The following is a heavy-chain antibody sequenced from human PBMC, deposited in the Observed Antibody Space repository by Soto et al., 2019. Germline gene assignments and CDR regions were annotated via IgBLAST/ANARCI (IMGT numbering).Heavy chain of an antibody. CDR1: GYTFIGYY. Sequence: ASVKVSCKTSGYTFIGYYMHWVRQAPGQGLEWMGWMNPRSGDTNYAQKFQGRVTMTRDASFTTAYMELSGLRSDDTADDTAVYYCAKSNYGGDDYFQYGLDVWGQGTTVNVSS. J-gene: IGHJ6*02. CDR3: VYYCAKSNYGGDDYFQYGLDV. D-gene: IGHD2-21*02. V-gene: IGHV1-2*02. CDR2: MNPRSGDT.